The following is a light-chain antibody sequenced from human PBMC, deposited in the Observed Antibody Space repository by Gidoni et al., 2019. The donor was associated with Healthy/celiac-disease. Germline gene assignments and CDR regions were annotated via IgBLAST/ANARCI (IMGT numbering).Light chain of an antibody. CDR3: QQYNSYSPIT. CDR2: KAS. Sequence: IQMNHPPSTLSASVGDRVTITCRASQSISSWLAWYQQKPGKAPKLLIYKASSLESGVPSRFSGSGSGTEFTLTISSLQPDDFATYYCQQYNSYSPITFGQGTKLEIK. CDR1: QSISSW. V-gene: IGKV1-5*03. J-gene: IGKJ2*01.